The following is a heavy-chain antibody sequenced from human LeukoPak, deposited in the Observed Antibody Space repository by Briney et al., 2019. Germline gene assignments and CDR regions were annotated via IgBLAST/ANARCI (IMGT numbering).Heavy chain of an antibody. CDR3: AKDNYYDSSGYYAT. D-gene: IGHD3-22*01. J-gene: IGHJ4*02. Sequence: GGSLRLSCAASGFTFDDYAMHWVRQAPGKGLEWVSGISWNSGSIGYADSVKGRFTISRDNAKNSLYLQMSSLRAEDTALYYCAKDNYYDSSGYYATWGQGTLVTVSS. CDR1: GFTFDDYA. V-gene: IGHV3-9*01. CDR2: ISWNSGSI.